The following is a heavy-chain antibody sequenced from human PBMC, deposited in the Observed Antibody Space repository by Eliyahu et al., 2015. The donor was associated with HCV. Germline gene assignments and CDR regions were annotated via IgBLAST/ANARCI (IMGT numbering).Heavy chain of an antibody. J-gene: IGHJ4*02. CDR2: SYYSGTT. D-gene: IGHD2-15*01. Sequence: QLQLQESGPGLVKPSETLSLTCSVSGDSISGSYYYWAWVRQPPGKGLEWIGTSYYSGTTYYNPPLKSRVTISIDMSNNQFSLRLNSVTDADTAVYYCAAEEGSARRGPGYWGQGTLVTVSS. V-gene: IGHV4-39*07. CDR1: GDSISGSYYY. CDR3: AAEEGSARRGPGY.